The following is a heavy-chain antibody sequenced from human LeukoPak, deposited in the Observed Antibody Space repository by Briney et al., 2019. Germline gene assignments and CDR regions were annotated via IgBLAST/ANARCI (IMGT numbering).Heavy chain of an antibody. J-gene: IGHJ4*02. Sequence: GGSLRLSCAASGFTFSSNVMNWVRQAPGKGLEWVSAISGSGSNTYYADSVKGRFTISRDNSKNTLYLQMNSLRAEDTAVYYCAKDLGTIIVLPTGDYWGQGTLVTVSS. V-gene: IGHV3-23*01. D-gene: IGHD3-22*01. CDR3: AKDLGTIIVLPTGDY. CDR1: GFTFSSNV. CDR2: ISGSGSNT.